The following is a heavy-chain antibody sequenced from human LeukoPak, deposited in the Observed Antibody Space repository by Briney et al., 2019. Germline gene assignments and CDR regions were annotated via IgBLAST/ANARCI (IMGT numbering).Heavy chain of an antibody. CDR1: GFTVTSGF. V-gene: IGHV3-66*04. Sequence: PGGSLRLSCAASGFTVTSGFMTWVRQAPGKGLDCVSVMYTGGETYYADSVRGRFTISRDKSKNILYLQMTSLRAEDTAVYYCASQAYDYGGNSLAHWGQGTLITVSS. J-gene: IGHJ4*02. D-gene: IGHD4-23*01. CDR2: MYTGGET. CDR3: ASQAYDYGGNSLAH.